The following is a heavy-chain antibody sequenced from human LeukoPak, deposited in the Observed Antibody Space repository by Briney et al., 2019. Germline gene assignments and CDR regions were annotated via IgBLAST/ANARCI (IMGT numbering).Heavy chain of an antibody. CDR1: GFTFSDYY. CDR2: ISSSGSTI. V-gene: IGHV3-11*04. D-gene: IGHD3-9*01. J-gene: IGHJ6*03. Sequence: GGSLRLSCAASGFTFSDYYMSWIRQAPGKGLEWVSYISSSGSTIYYADSVKGRFTISRDNAKNSLYLQMNSLRAEDTAVYYCARAGYDILTGYYKYYYYYMDVWGKGTTVTVSS. CDR3: ARAGYDILTGYYKYYYYYMDV.